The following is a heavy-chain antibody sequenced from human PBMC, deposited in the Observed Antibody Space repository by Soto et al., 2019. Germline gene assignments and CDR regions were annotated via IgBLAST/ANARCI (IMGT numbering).Heavy chain of an antibody. D-gene: IGHD2-2*01. CDR2: MNPNSGNT. V-gene: IGHV1-8*01. Sequence: QVQLVQSGAEVKKPGASVKVSCKASGYTFTSYDINWVRQATGQGLEWMGWMNPNSGNTGYAQKFQGRVTMTRNTSISTAYMELSSLRSEDTAVYYCARGRLTSSQPTPYIDYWGQGTLVTVSS. CDR1: GYTFTSYD. CDR3: ARGRLTSSQPTPYIDY. J-gene: IGHJ4*02.